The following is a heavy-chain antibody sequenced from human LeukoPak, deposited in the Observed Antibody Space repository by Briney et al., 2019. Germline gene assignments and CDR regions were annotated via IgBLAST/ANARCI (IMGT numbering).Heavy chain of an antibody. D-gene: IGHD4-17*01. CDR3: ARGGTTVTLGAFDI. CDR2: IFTSESP. CDR1: GGSISSYY. V-gene: IGHV4-4*07. Sequence: PSETLSLTCTVSGGSISSYYWSWIRQPAGKGLEWIGRIFTSESPNYNPSLKSRVTISVDTSKNQFSLKLSSVTAADTAVYYCARGGTTVTLGAFDIWGQGTMVTVSS. J-gene: IGHJ3*02.